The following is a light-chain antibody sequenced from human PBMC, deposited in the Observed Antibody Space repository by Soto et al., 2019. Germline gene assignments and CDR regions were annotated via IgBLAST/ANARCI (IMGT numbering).Light chain of an antibody. CDR1: QSISNY. V-gene: IGKV1-39*01. CDR2: AAS. Sequence: DIQMTQSPSSLSPSVGDRVTITCRAGQSISNYLNWYQQKPGKAPKLLIYAASSWQTGVPSRFSGSGSGTGFTLTISSLQPEDFATYYCQQTYSTPQNTFGQGTKLEIK. J-gene: IGKJ2*01. CDR3: QQTYSTPQNT.